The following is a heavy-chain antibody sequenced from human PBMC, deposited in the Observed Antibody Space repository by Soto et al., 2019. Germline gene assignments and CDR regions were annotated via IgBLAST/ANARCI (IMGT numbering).Heavy chain of an antibody. V-gene: IGHV3-23*01. CDR2: ISGSGGST. CDR1: GFTFSSYA. CDR3: AKPPDPFLAAAGKWSY. D-gene: IGHD6-13*01. Sequence: GGSLRLSCAASGFTFSSYAMSWVRQAPGKGLEWVSAISGSGGSTYYADSVKGRFTISRDNSKNTLYLQMNSLRAEDTAVYYCAKPPDPFLAAAGKWSYWGQGTLVTVSS. J-gene: IGHJ4*02.